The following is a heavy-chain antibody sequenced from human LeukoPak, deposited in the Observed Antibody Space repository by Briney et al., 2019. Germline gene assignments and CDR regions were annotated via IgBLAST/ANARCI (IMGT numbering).Heavy chain of an antibody. CDR1: GFTFSSYA. CDR2: INSDGSWT. D-gene: IGHD2/OR15-2a*01. Sequence: GGSLRLSCAASGFTFSSYAMSWVRQAPGKGLVWVSHINSDGSWTSYADSVKGRFTISKDNAKNTVYLQMNSLRAEDTAVYYCVSFYETYWGRGTLVTVSS. V-gene: IGHV3-74*01. CDR3: VSFYETY. J-gene: IGHJ4*02.